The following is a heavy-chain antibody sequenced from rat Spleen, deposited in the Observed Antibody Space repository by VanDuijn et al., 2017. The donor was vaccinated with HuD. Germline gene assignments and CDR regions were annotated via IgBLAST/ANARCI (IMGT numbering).Heavy chain of an antibody. D-gene: IGHD1-12*03. CDR3: ARHYYYDGYWFAY. J-gene: IGHJ3*01. CDR2: ISYYGSTT. Sequence: EVQLVESGGGLVQPGRSLKFSCAASGFTFSNYAMAWVRPAPTKGLEWVATISYYGSTTYYRDSVRVRFTISRDNAKSTLYLQMDGLRSEDTATYYCARHYYYDGYWFAYWGQGTLVTVSS. V-gene: IGHV5-29*01. CDR1: GFTFSNYA.